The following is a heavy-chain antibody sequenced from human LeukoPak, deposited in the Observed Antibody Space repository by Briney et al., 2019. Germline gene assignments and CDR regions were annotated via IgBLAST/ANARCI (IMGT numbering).Heavy chain of an antibody. D-gene: IGHD3-10*01. CDR2: IKQDESEK. J-gene: IGHJ4*02. CDR1: RFTFSNYW. Sequence: GGSLRLSCVASRFTFSNYWMSWVRQAPGKGLEWVANIKQDESEKYYVDSVKGRFTISRDNAKNSLYLQMNSLRAEDTAVYYCARPSWSSGSYFDYWGQGALVIVSS. V-gene: IGHV3-7*01. CDR3: ARPSWSSGSYFDY.